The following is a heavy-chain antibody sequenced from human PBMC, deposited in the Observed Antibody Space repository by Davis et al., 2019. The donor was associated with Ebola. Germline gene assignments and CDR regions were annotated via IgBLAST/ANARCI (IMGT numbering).Heavy chain of an antibody. CDR1: GGSISSGGYS. Sequence: PSETLSLTCAVSGGSISSGGYSWSWIRQPPGKGLEWIGYIYYSGSTYYNPSLKSRVTISVDTSKNQFSLKLSSVTAADTAVYYCAREEDYSSGWGTHGFDYWGQGTLVTVSS. V-gene: IGHV4-30-2*05. D-gene: IGHD6-19*01. CDR3: AREEDYSSGWGTHGFDY. CDR2: IYYSGST. J-gene: IGHJ4*02.